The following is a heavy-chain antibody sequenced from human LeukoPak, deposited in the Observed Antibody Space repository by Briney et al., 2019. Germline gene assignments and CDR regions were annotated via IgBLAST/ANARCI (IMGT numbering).Heavy chain of an antibody. J-gene: IGHJ4*02. CDR3: ARESYYDSSGSDY. CDR2: IPGSSSYT. V-gene: IGHV3-21*04. D-gene: IGHD3-22*01. CDR1: GFTLSNSG. Sequence: GGSLRLSCTASGFTLSNSGMSWVRQAPGKGLEWVSGIPGSSSYTNYADSVKGRFTISRDNAKNSLYLQMNSLRAEDTAVYYCARESYYDSSGSDYWGQGTLVTVSS.